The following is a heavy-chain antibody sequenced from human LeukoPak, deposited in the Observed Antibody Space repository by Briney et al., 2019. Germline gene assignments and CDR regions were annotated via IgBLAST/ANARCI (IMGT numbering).Heavy chain of an antibody. CDR1: GFTFSSYG. Sequence: GRSLRLSCAASGFTFSSYGMHWVRQAPGKGLEWVAVISYDGSNKYYADSVKGRFTISRDNSKNTLYLQMNSLRAEDTAVYYCAKGVAAAGTLWFYFDYWGQGTLVTVSS. D-gene: IGHD6-13*01. J-gene: IGHJ4*02. CDR3: AKGVAAAGTLWFYFDY. CDR2: ISYDGSNK. V-gene: IGHV3-30*18.